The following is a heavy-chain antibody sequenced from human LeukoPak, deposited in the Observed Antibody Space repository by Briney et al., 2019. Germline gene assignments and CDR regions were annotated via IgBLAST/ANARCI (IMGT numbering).Heavy chain of an antibody. V-gene: IGHV1-69*04. D-gene: IGHD6-19*01. J-gene: IGHJ3*02. CDR2: IIPIFGIA. CDR1: GGTFSSYA. Sequence: ASVKVSCKASGGTFSSYAISWVRQAPGQGLEWMGRIIPIFGIANYAQKFQGRVTITADKSTSTAYMELSSLRSEDTAVYYCARDSSSSGDAFDIWGQGTMVTVSS. CDR3: ARDSSSSGDAFDI.